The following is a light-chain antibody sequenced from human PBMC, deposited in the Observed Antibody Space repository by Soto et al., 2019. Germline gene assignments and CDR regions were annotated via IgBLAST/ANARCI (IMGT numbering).Light chain of an antibody. Sequence: DIQMTQSPSTLSASVGDRVTITCRASQSISSWLAWYQQKPGKAPKLLIYKASSLESGVPSRFSGSGSGTEFTLTISSLQPDDFATYYCQQYNSYRWAFGQGTKVHIK. CDR1: QSISSW. CDR2: KAS. V-gene: IGKV1-5*03. J-gene: IGKJ1*01. CDR3: QQYNSYRWA.